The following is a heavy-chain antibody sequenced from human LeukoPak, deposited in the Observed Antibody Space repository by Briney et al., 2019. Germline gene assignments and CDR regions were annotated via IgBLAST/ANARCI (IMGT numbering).Heavy chain of an antibody. J-gene: IGHJ4*02. Sequence: ASVTVSCKASGYTFTGYYMHWVRQAPGQGLEWMGWINPNSGGTNYAQKFQGRVTMTRDTSISTACMELSRLRSDDTAVYYCARGGSGWYFNTDYWGQGTLVTVSS. D-gene: IGHD6-19*01. CDR3: ARGGSGWYFNTDY. CDR2: INPNSGGT. CDR1: GYTFTGYY. V-gene: IGHV1-2*02.